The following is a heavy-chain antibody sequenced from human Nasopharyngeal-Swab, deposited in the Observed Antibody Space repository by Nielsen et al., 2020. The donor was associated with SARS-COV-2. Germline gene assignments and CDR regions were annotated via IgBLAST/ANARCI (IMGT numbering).Heavy chain of an antibody. CDR1: GRSISGSDW. V-gene: IGHV4-4*02. CDR2: TSPDGGT. Sequence: SETLSLTCTVSGRSISGSDWWSWVRQPPGKGLEWIGETSPDGGTNYNPSLKSRVTISVDTSKNQFSLKLSSVTAADTAVYYCASDYYDSSGYSQAFDIWGQGTMVTVSS. D-gene: IGHD3-22*01. J-gene: IGHJ3*02. CDR3: ASDYYDSSGYSQAFDI.